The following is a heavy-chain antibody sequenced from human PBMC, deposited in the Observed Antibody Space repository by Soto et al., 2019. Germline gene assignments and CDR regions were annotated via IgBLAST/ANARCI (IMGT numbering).Heavy chain of an antibody. V-gene: IGHV6-1*01. CDR3: ARARSVATRLYYYYYYGMDV. J-gene: IGHJ6*02. D-gene: IGHD5-12*01. CDR2: TYYRSKWYN. CDR1: GDSVSSNSAA. Sequence: QVQLQQSGPGLVKPSQTLSLTCAISGDSVSSNSAAWNWIRQSPSRGLEWLGRTYYRSKWYNDYAVSVKSRITINPDTSKNQFSLQLNSVTPEDTAVYYCARARSVATRLYYYYYYGMDVWGQGTTVTVSS.